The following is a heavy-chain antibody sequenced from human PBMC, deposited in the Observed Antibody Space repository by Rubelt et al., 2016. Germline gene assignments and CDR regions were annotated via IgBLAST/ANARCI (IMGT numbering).Heavy chain of an antibody. Sequence: QVQLVQSGAEVKKPGSSVKVSCKASGGTFSSYAISWVRQAPGQGLEWMGRIIPILGIAKYAEKFEGRVTITADKSTSTAYMEVSSLRSEDTAVYYCARDPVGATFDYWGQGTLVTVSS. D-gene: IGHD1-26*01. CDR2: IIPILGIA. CDR1: GGTFSSYA. J-gene: IGHJ4*02. V-gene: IGHV1-69*04. CDR3: ARDPVGATFDY.